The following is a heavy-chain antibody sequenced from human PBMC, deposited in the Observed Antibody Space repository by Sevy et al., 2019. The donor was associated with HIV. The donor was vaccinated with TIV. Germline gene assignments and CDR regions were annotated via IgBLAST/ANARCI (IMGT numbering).Heavy chain of an antibody. Sequence: SETLSLTCTVSGVSISNYYWAWIRQPPGKGLECVGFSGSTNYNPSLKRPVTKSVDTSKKHFSLKLSSVTVADTAIYYCARGGPNQHQLDYFDYWGQGTLVTVSS. J-gene: IGHJ4*02. CDR1: GVSISNYY. CDR2: SGST. CDR3: ARGGPNQHQLDYFDY. V-gene: IGHV4-59*01. D-gene: IGHD6-13*01.